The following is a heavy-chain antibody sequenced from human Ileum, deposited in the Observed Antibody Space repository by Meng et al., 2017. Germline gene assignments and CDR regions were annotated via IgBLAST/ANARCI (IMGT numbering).Heavy chain of an antibody. D-gene: IGHD1-26*01. V-gene: IGHV6-1*01. Sequence: QTRSLTGGISGDSVSNNNAVWNWIRQSPSGGLEWLGRTYYRSIWQYEYAASVRGRITINPDTSKNQFSLLLNSVTPEDTAVYYCTRLVGNSWLDSWGQGTLVTVSS. CDR2: TYYRSIWQY. J-gene: IGHJ5*01. CDR3: TRLVGNSWLDS. CDR1: GDSVSNNNAV.